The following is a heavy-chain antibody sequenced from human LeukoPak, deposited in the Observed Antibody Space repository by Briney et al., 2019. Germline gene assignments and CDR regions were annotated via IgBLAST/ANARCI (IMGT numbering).Heavy chain of an antibody. J-gene: IGHJ4*02. V-gene: IGHV3-30*18. D-gene: IGHD3-10*01. Sequence: SLRLSCAASGFTFSSCGMHWVRQAPGKGLEWVAVISYDGSNKYYADSVKGRFTISRDNFKNKLYLQMNSLRAEEPGVYYCAKSMALWFGSPGFDYWGQGTLVTVSS. CDR1: GFTFSSCG. CDR2: ISYDGSNK. CDR3: AKSMALWFGSPGFDY.